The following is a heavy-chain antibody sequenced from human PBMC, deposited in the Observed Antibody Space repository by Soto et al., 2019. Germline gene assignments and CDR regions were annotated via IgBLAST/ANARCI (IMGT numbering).Heavy chain of an antibody. CDR2: IKQDGREK. CDR3: ASQEIAAAGTEKAWFDP. CDR1: GFTFSSYW. V-gene: IGHV3-7*05. J-gene: IGHJ5*02. D-gene: IGHD6-13*01. Sequence: GGSLRLSCAASGFTFSSYWMSWVRQAPGKGLEWVANIKQDGREKNYVNSVKGRFIITSDKSKNSLYLQMNSLRAEDTAVYYCASQEIAAAGTEKAWFDPWGQGTLVTVSS.